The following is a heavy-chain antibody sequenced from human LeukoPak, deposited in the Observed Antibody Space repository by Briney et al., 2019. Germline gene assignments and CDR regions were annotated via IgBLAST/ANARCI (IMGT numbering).Heavy chain of an antibody. CDR1: GGTFSSYA. Sequence: SVKVSCKASGGTFSSYAISWVRQAPGQGLESMGRIIPIFGTAKYAQKFQGRVTITTDESTSTAYMELSSLRSEDTAVYYCARDRIVVVPAQVYYMDVWGKGTTVTVSS. CDR2: IIPIFGTA. J-gene: IGHJ6*03. V-gene: IGHV1-69*05. D-gene: IGHD2-2*01. CDR3: ARDRIVVVPAQVYYMDV.